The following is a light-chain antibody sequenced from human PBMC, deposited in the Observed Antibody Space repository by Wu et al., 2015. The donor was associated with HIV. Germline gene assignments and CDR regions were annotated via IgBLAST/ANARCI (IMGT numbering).Light chain of an antibody. Sequence: DIVLTQSPGTLSLSPGEGVTLSCRASQSVSSGYLAWYQHRPGQAPRLLIYAASSRATGIPDRVSGSGSGTDFTLTISTLEPEDFAVYYCQQYGSSPWTFGQGTKGGNQT. CDR2: AAS. V-gene: IGKV3-20*01. CDR3: QQYGSSPWT. J-gene: IGKJ1*01. CDR1: QSVSSGY.